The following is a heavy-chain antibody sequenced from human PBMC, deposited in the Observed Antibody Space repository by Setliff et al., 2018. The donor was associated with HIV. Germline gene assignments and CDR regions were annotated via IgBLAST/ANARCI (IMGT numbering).Heavy chain of an antibody. J-gene: IGHJ4*02. CDR1: GFIFSSYG. Sequence: LRLSCAASGFIFSSYGMNWVRQAPGKGLEWVSSISSSSSYTHYADSLKGRFTISRDNAKNLLYLQMNSLRVEDTAVYYCARDLAEMDFFDSWGQGTLVTVSS. CDR3: ARDLAEMDFFDS. CDR2: ISSSSSYT. V-gene: IGHV3-21*06.